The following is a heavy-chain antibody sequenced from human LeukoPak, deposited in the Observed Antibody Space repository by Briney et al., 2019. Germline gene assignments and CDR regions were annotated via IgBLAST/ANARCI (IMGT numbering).Heavy chain of an antibody. J-gene: IGHJ4*02. CDR3: AREISGTWYDY. CDR1: GGIISGYY. V-gene: IGHV4-59*01. Sequence: SETLSLTCTVSGGIISGYYWSWIRQPPGKGLEWIGYIYYSGSTNYNPSLKSRVTISVDRSKNQFSLKLSSVTAADTAVYYCAREISGTWYDYWGQGTLVTVAS. CDR2: IYYSGST. D-gene: IGHD1-26*01.